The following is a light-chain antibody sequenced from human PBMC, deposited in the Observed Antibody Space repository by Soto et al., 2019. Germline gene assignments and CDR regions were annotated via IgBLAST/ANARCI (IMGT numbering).Light chain of an antibody. J-gene: IGKJ5*01. CDR1: QSISSNY. CDR2: GAS. V-gene: IGKV3-20*01. Sequence: EMVLTQSPGTLSLSPGERATLSCRASQSISSNYLAWYQQKPGQAPRLLIYGASSRAPGIPARFSGSGSGTTFSLTISRLEPEDCAVYYCQRYGRSPPITFGQGTRLEIK. CDR3: QRYGRSPPIT.